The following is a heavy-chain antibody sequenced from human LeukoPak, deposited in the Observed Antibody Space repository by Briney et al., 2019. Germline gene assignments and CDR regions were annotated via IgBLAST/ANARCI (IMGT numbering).Heavy chain of an antibody. J-gene: IGHJ4*02. CDR1: GGTFSSYA. CDR2: IIPIFGTA. V-gene: IGHV1-69*13. D-gene: IGHD3-9*01. CDR3: ARNYDILTGPFDY. Sequence: SVKVSCKASGGTFSSYAISWVRQAPGQGLEWMGGIIPIFGTANYAQKFQGRVTITADESTSTAYMELSSLRSEDTAVYYCARNYDILTGPFDYWGQGTLVTVSS.